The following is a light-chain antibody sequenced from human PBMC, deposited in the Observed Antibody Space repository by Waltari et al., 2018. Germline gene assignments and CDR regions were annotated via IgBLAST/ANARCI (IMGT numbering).Light chain of an antibody. J-gene: IGKJ4*01. Sequence: EIVLTQSPGTLSLSPGERATLSCRASQSVAGNDLAWYQQKPGQAPRLLIYGASTRATGIPDRFSGSGSGTDFTLTISRLEPEDFAVYHCQQYGSSHYDSSPFTFGGGTKVEIK. CDR3: QQYGSSHYDSSPFT. CDR1: QSVAGND. V-gene: IGKV3-20*01. CDR2: GAS.